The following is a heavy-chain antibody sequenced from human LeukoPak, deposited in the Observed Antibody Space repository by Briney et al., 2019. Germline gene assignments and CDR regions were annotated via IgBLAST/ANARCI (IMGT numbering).Heavy chain of an antibody. V-gene: IGHV3-30*03. CDR1: GFTFSSYG. J-gene: IGHJ4*02. Sequence: PGGSLRLSCAASGFTFSSYGMHWVRQAPGKGLEWVAVISYDGSNKYYADSVRGRFAISRDNSKNTVYLQTDSLRADDTAVYYCAANCASTTCHLHYWGQGTLVTVSS. D-gene: IGHD2-2*01. CDR2: ISYDGSNK. CDR3: AANCASTTCHLHY.